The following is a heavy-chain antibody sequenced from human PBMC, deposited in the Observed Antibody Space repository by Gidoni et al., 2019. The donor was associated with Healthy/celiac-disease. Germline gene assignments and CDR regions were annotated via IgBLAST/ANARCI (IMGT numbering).Heavy chain of an antibody. Sequence: QVQLQESGPGLVKPSQTLPLPCTVSGGSIRSGDYYWSWIRQPPGKGREWIGYIYYSGSTYYNPALKSRVTISVDTSKNQFSLKLSSVTAADTAVYYCARLDMVRGVVVDYWGQGTLVTVSS. CDR2: IYYSGST. V-gene: IGHV4-30-4*01. CDR1: GGSIRSGDYY. J-gene: IGHJ4*02. CDR3: ARLDMVRGVVVDY. D-gene: IGHD3-10*01.